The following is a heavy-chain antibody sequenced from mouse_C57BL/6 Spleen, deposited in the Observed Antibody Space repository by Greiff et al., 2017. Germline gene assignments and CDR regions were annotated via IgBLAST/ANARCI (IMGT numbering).Heavy chain of an antibody. CDR2: IDPSDSYT. D-gene: IGHD2-4*01. V-gene: IGHV1-69*01. J-gene: IGHJ2*01. CDR3: ARYDYDDGYFDY. CDR1: GYTFTSYW. Sequence: QVQLKQPGAELVMPGASVKLSCKASGYTFTSYWMHWVKQRPGQGLEWIGEIDPSDSYTNYNQKFKGKSTLTVDKSSSTAYMQLSSLTSEDSAVYYCARYDYDDGYFDYWGQGTTLTVSS.